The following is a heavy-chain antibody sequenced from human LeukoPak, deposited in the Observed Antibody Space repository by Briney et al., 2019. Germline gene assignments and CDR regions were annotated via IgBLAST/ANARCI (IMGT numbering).Heavy chain of an antibody. CDR2: IIPIFGTA. J-gene: IGHJ3*02. V-gene: IGHV1-69*05. Sequence: SVKVSCKASGGTFSSYAISWVRQAPGQGLEWMGRIIPIFGTANYAQKFQGRVTITTDESTSTAYMELSSLRSEDTAVYYCARLGIAYYYDSSGINDAFDIWGQGAMVTVSS. D-gene: IGHD3-22*01. CDR1: GGTFSSYA. CDR3: ARLGIAYYYDSSGINDAFDI.